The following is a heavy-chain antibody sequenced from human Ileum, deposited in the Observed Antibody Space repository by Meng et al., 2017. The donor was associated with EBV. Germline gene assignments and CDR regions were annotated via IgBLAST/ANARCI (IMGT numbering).Heavy chain of an antibody. CDR1: NGSVSSYGYY. Sequence: VQDLGSGRVKLSETLSLTRSVSNGSVSSYGYYWTWIRQPPGKGLGWIGYMSYTGSTNYKSTLKSRVTISVDKSKNQFSLKLSSVTAADTAVYYCARERGGGDRGIQWGQGTLVTVSS. CDR3: ARERGGGDRGIQ. CDR2: MSYTGST. D-gene: IGHD2-21*02. V-gene: IGHV4-61*08. J-gene: IGHJ4*02.